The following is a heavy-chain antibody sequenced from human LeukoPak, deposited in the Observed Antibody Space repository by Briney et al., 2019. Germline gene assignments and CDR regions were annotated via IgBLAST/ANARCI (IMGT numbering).Heavy chain of an antibody. D-gene: IGHD3-22*01. CDR3: ARDGNYYDSSGYLDY. J-gene: IGHJ4*02. CDR2: ISYDGSNK. Sequence: PGGSLRLSCAASGFTFSSYAMHWVRQAPGKGLEWVAIISYDGSNKYYADSVKGRFTISRDNSKNTLYVLMNSLRAEDTAVYYCARDGNYYDSSGYLDYWGQGTLVTVSS. CDR1: GFTFSSYA. V-gene: IGHV3-30-3*01.